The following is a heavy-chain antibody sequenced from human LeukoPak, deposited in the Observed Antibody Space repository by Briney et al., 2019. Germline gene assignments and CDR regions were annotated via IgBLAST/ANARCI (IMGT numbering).Heavy chain of an antibody. D-gene: IGHD3-9*01. J-gene: IGHJ4*02. Sequence: GGSLRLSCAASGFTFSSYAMSWVRQAPGKGLEWVSVIYSGGSTYYADSVKGRFTISRDNSKNTLYLQMNSLRAEDTAVYYCARSPYYDILTGYYRGDFDYWGQGTLVTVSS. CDR3: ARSPYYDILTGYYRGDFDY. CDR2: IYSGGST. V-gene: IGHV3-53*01. CDR1: GFTFSSYA.